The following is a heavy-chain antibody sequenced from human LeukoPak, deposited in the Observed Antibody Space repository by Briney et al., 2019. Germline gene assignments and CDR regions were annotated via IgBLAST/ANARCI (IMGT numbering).Heavy chain of an antibody. CDR3: AKSYYDSRGYYYGGGVFDI. D-gene: IGHD3-22*01. CDR2: IIPIFGTA. J-gene: IGHJ3*02. CDR1: GGTFSSYA. V-gene: IGHV1-69*13. Sequence: SVKVSCKASGGTFSSYAISWVRQAPGQGLEWMGGIIPIFGTANYAQKFQGRVTITADESTGTAYMELSSLRSEDTAVYYCAKSYYDSRGYYYGGGVFDIWGQGTMVTVSS.